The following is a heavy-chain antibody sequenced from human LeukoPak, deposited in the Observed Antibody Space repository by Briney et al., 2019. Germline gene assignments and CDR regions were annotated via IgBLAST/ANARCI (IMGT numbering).Heavy chain of an antibody. D-gene: IGHD4-23*01. V-gene: IGHV4-34*01. Sequence: SETLSLTCAVYGGSFSGYYWSWIRQPPGKGLEWIGEINHSGSTNYNPSLKSRVTISVDTSKNQFSLKLSSVTAADTAVYYCVRPGRVTRGYYFDYWGQGTLVTVSS. CDR2: INHSGST. CDR3: VRPGRVTRGYYFDY. J-gene: IGHJ4*02. CDR1: GGSFSGYY.